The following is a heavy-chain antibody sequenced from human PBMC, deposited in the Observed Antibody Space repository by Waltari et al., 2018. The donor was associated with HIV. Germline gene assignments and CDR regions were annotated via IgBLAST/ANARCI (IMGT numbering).Heavy chain of an antibody. CDR3: VRLAVAAAGSLWDRTVDY. J-gene: IGHJ4*02. V-gene: IGHV5-10-1*01. CDR2: IEPSDSST. D-gene: IGHD6-13*01. Sequence: EVQLVQSGAEVKKPGESLRISCKGSGYTFTTYWISWVRQMPGKGLEWMGRIEPSDSSTNYSPSFQGHVTMSVDKSTGTAYLQWSSLKASDTAIYYCVRLAVAAAGSLWDRTVDYWGQGTLVTVSS. CDR1: GYTFTTYW.